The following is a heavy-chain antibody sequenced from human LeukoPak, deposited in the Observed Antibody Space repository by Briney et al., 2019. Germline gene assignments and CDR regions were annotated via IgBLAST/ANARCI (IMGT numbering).Heavy chain of an antibody. J-gene: IGHJ4*02. CDR1: GFTFSSYS. CDR3: ARDRADDILTGYYLQRYDY. V-gene: IGHV3-21*01. Sequence: GGSLRLSCAASGFTFSSYSMNWVRQAPGKGPEWVSSISSSSYIYYADSMKGRFTISRDNAKNSLYLQMNSLRAEDTAVYYCARDRADDILTGYYLQRYDYWGQGTLVTVSS. CDR2: ISSSSYI. D-gene: IGHD3-9*01.